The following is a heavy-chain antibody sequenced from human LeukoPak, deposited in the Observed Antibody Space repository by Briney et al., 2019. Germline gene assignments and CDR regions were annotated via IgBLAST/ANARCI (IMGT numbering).Heavy chain of an antibody. CDR1: GGTFSSYA. Sequence: ASVKVSCKASGGTFSSYAISWVRQAPGQGLEWTGIINPSGGSTSYAQKFQGRVTMTRDTSTSTVYMELSSLRSEDTAVYYCARDLGSGWDFDYWGQGTLVTVSS. CDR2: INPSGGST. J-gene: IGHJ4*02. CDR3: ARDLGSGWDFDY. V-gene: IGHV1-46*01. D-gene: IGHD6-19*01.